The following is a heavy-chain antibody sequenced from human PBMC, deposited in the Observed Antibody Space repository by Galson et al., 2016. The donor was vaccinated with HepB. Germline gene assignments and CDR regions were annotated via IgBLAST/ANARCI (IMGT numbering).Heavy chain of an antibody. Sequence: SLRLSCAASGFTFDNAWMTWVRQAPGKGLQWVGRIKSKTDGGTTEYAAPVKGRFTISRDGSKVTLYLQMNSRKAEDTAVYYCTTSQLGAGNYYNVNDWSQGTLVTVSS. D-gene: IGHD3-10*01. V-gene: IGHV3-15*01. J-gene: IGHJ4*02. CDR2: IKSKTDGGTT. CDR3: TTSQLGAGNYYNVND. CDR1: GFTFDNAW.